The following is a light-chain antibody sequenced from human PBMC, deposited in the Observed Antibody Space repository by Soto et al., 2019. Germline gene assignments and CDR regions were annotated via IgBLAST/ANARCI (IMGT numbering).Light chain of an antibody. J-gene: IGKJ4*01. CDR3: QQANSFPVT. CDR1: QGISSW. V-gene: IGKV1-12*01. CDR2: TAS. Sequence: DIQMTQSPSSLSASVGNRVTITCQASQGISSWLAWYQQKPGKAPNLLIYTASTLQSGVPSRFSGSGSGTDFTLTISSLQPEDSATYLCQQANSFPVTFGGGTKVEI.